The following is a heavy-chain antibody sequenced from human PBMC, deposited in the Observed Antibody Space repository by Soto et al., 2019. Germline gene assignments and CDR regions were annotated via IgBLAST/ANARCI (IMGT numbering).Heavy chain of an antibody. Sequence: GGSLRLSCAASGLTVSSNYMSWVRQAPGKGLEWVSVIYSGGSTYYADSVKGRFTISRDNSKNTLYLQMNSLRAEDTAVYYCGTVRMCIAALRHYSYCMDVWGQGTTVTVSS. J-gene: IGHJ6*02. V-gene: IGHV3-53*01. D-gene: IGHD6-6*01. CDR1: GLTVSSNY. CDR3: GTVRMCIAALRHYSYCMDV. CDR2: IYSGGST.